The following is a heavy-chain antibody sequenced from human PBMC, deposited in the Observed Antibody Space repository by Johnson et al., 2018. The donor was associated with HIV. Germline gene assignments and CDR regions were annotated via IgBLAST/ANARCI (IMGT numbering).Heavy chain of an antibody. CDR2: IKQDGSET. D-gene: IGHD4/OR15-4a*01. CDR1: GFSFRSYW. V-gene: IGHV3-7*01. CDR3: AKDRRQVLVNDVFDI. Sequence: VQLVESGGGLVQPGGSLRLSCAASGFSFRSYWMSWVRQAPGKGLEWVANIKQDGSETFYADSVKGRFIISRDNARNSVFLQMNSLRAEDTAVYYCAKDRRQVLVNDVFDIWGQGTVVTVSS. J-gene: IGHJ3*02.